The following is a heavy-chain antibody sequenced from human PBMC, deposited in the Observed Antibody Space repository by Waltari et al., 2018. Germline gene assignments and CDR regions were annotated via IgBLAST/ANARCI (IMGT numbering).Heavy chain of an antibody. CDR1: GGSISSYY. Sequence: QVQLQESGPGLVKPSETLSLTCTVSGGSISSYYWSRIRQPPGKGLEWIGYIYYSGSTNYNPSLKSRVTISVDTSKNQFSLKLSSVTAADTAVYYCARVFFLAGGWFDPWGQGTLVTVSS. D-gene: IGHD3-9*01. J-gene: IGHJ5*02. CDR2: IYYSGST. V-gene: IGHV4-59*01. CDR3: ARVFFLAGGWFDP.